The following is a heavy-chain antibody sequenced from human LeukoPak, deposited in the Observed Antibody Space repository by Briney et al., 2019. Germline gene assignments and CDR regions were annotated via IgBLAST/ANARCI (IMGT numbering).Heavy chain of an antibody. Sequence: SETLSLTCTVSGGSISSSGYYWGWIRQPPGRGLEWIASIYYSGSTYYNPSLKSRVTISVDTSKTQLSLKLSSLTAADTAVYYRARHEYSGSYYGLSWFDPWGQGTLVTVSS. CDR3: ARHEYSGSYYGLSWFDP. D-gene: IGHD1-26*01. V-gene: IGHV4-39*01. CDR1: GGSISSSGYY. CDR2: IYYSGST. J-gene: IGHJ5*02.